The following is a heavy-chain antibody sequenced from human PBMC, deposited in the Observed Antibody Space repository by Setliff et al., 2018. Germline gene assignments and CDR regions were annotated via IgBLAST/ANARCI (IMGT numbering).Heavy chain of an antibody. Sequence: PGGSLRLSCAASGFTLSSYAMTWVRRAPGKGLEWVSGIRSGGGNTYYADSVKGRFTISRDSSKNTLYLQMNSLRAEDTAVYYCAKSRGQWSFDYWGQGILVTVSS. CDR3: AKSRGQWSFDY. V-gene: IGHV3-23*01. CDR1: GFTLSSYA. CDR2: IRSGGGNT. J-gene: IGHJ4*02. D-gene: IGHD6-19*01.